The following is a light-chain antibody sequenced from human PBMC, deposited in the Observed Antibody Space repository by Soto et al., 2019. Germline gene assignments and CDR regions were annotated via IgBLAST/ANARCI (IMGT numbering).Light chain of an antibody. CDR2: EVS. J-gene: IGLJ1*01. V-gene: IGLV2-23*02. CDR3: CSYAGSSTFSYV. CDR1: SKEVGSYNL. Sequence: QSALTQPASVSGSPGQSITISCTGNSKEVGSYNLVSWYQQHPGKAPKLMIYEVSKRPSGVSNRFSGSKSGNTASLTISGLQAEDEADYCCCSYAGSSTFSYVFGTGTKVTVL.